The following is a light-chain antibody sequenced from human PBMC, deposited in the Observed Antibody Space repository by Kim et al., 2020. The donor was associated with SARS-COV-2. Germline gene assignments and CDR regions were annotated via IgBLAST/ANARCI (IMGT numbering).Light chain of an antibody. CDR3: SSYAGSGLGV. J-gene: IGLJ3*02. Sequence: QSALTQPASVSGSPGQSITISCTGTNSDIGSYNLVSWYQQHPGKAPKLMIYEVNGRPSGVSDRFSGSKSGNTASLTISGLQAEDEADYYRSSYAGSGLGVFGGGTQLTVL. V-gene: IGLV2-23*02. CDR1: NSDIGSYNL. CDR2: EVN.